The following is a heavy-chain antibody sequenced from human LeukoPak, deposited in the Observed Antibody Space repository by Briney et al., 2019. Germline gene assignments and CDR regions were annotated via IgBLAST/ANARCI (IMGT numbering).Heavy chain of an antibody. CDR2: IKQDGSEI. Sequence: RSGGSLRLSCVASGFTFRSYWMRWVRQAPGKGLEWVANIKQDGSEIYFVDSVKGRFTISRDNAKNSLFLQMNSLRAEDTAVYYCAREGYGDYLDYWGQGTLVTVSS. D-gene: IGHD4-17*01. V-gene: IGHV3-7*01. CDR1: GFTFRSYW. CDR3: AREGYGDYLDY. J-gene: IGHJ4*02.